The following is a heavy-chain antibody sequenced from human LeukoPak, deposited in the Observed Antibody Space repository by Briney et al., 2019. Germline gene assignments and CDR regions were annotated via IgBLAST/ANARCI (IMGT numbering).Heavy chain of an antibody. J-gene: IGHJ5*02. Sequence: SETLSLTCAVYGGSFSGYYWSWIRQPPGKGLEWIGEINHSGSTNYNPSLKSRVTISVDTSKNQFSLQLSSVTAADTAVYYCARQDYYDSSGYYRWFDPWGQGTLVTVSS. V-gene: IGHV4-34*01. D-gene: IGHD3-22*01. CDR1: GGSFSGYY. CDR3: ARQDYYDSSGYYRWFDP. CDR2: INHSGST.